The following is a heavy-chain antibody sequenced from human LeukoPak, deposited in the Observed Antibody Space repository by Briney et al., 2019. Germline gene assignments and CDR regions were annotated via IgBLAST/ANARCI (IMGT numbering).Heavy chain of an antibody. Sequence: SETLSLTCAVYGGSFSGYYWSWIRQPPGKGLEWIGEINHSGSTNYNPSLKSRVAISVDTSKNQFSLKLSSVTAADTAVYYCARGPSKDYWGQGTLVTVSS. CDR3: ARGPSKDY. D-gene: IGHD2/OR15-2a*01. J-gene: IGHJ4*02. V-gene: IGHV4-34*01. CDR1: GGSFSGYY. CDR2: INHSGST.